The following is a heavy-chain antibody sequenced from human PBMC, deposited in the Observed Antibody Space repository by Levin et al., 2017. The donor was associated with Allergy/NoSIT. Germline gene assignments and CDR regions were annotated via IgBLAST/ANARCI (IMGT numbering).Heavy chain of an antibody. CDR2: VSSDGTTK. Sequence: GGSLRLSCAASGFTFSTYAMHWVRQAPGKGLEWVTVVSSDGTTKYYGESVKGRFTISRDNSKNTLYLQMSSLRPEDTAVYYCAKLRSDYDDYGYYWGQGTLVTVSS. V-gene: IGHV3-30*18. J-gene: IGHJ4*02. CDR1: GFTFSTYA. D-gene: IGHD4-17*01. CDR3: AKLRSDYDDYGYY.